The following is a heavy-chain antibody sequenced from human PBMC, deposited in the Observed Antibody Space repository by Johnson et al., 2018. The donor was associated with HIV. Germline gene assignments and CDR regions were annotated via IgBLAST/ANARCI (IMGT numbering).Heavy chain of an antibody. V-gene: IGHV3-11*04. J-gene: IGHJ3*02. CDR3: ARAINDAFDI. CDR2: ITSSCTSS. CDR1: GFTFSDYY. Sequence: QMLLVESGGGLVKPGWSLRLSCAASGFTFSDYYMIWIRQAPGKGLEWLSYITSSCTSSYYAYSVKGRLTISRDNAKNSLYLQMNSLRAEDTAVYFCARAINDAFDIWGQGTMVTVSP.